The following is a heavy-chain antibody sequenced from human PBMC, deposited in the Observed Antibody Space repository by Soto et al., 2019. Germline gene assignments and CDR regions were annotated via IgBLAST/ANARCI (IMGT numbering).Heavy chain of an antibody. CDR3: AMDHYGSAIYGMDV. D-gene: IGHD3-10*01. Sequence: EVQLVESGGGLVQPGRSLRLSCAASGFRFEDYAMHWVRQAPGKGLEWVSGIAWNSDIIGYADSVKGRFTTSRDNGKNSLYLQMNSLRPEDTALYYCAMDHYGSAIYGMDVWGQGTTVTVSS. V-gene: IGHV3-9*01. CDR1: GFRFEDYA. CDR2: IAWNSDII. J-gene: IGHJ6*02.